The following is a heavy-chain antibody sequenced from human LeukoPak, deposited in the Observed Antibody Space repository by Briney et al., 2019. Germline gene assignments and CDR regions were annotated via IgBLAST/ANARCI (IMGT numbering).Heavy chain of an antibody. J-gene: IGHJ4*02. Sequence: PSETLSLTCTVSGGSISSGGYYWSWIRQPPGKGLEWIGEINHSGSTNYNPSLKSRVTISVDTSKNQFSLKLSSVTAADTAVYYCARGHGPAAYWGQGTLVTVSS. CDR3: ARGHGPAAY. D-gene: IGHD6-13*01. CDR1: GGSISSGGYY. CDR2: INHSGST. V-gene: IGHV4-39*07.